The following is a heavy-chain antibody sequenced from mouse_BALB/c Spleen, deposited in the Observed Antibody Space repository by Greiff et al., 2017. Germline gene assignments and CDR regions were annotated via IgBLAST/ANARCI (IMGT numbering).Heavy chain of an antibody. J-gene: IGHJ2*01. D-gene: IGHD1-1*01. CDR3: ARADTTVVATDY. V-gene: IGHV5-17*02. CDR1: GFTFSSFG. Sequence: EVKLLESGGGLVQPGGSRKLSCAASGFTFSSFGMHWVRQAPEKGLEWVAYISSGSSTIYYADTVKGRFTISRDNPKNTLFLQITSLTSEDTAIYYCARADTTVVATDYWGQGTTLTVSS. CDR2: ISSGSSTI.